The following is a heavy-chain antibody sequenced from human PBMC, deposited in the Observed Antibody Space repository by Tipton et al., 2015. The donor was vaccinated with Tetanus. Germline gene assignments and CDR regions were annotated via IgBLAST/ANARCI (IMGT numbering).Heavy chain of an antibody. Sequence: TLSLTCTVSGDSMTRYYWSWIRQPPGKGLEWISYIFHSGSTNYNPALKSRVTISMDTSKNQISLNLTSVTAADTAVYYCARIHDFLSGHFDFWGQGTLVTVSS. CDR3: ARIHDFLSGHFDF. CDR1: GDSMTRYY. D-gene: IGHD3-3*01. J-gene: IGHJ4*02. V-gene: IGHV4-59*01. CDR2: IFHSGST.